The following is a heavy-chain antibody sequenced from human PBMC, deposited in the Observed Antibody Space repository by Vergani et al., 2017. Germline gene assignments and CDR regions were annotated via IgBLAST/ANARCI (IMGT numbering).Heavy chain of an antibody. CDR2: IYYSGST. CDR1: GGSISSSSYY. D-gene: IGHD3-22*01. Sequence: QLQLQESGPGLVKPSETLSLTCTVSGGSISSSSYYWGWIRQPPGKGLEWIGSIYYSGSTYYNPSLKSRVTISVDTSKNQFSLKLSSVTAADTAVYYCARQSSGYYYSLPNWFDPWGQGTLVTVSS. V-gene: IGHV4-39*01. J-gene: IGHJ5*02. CDR3: ARQSSGYYYSLPNWFDP.